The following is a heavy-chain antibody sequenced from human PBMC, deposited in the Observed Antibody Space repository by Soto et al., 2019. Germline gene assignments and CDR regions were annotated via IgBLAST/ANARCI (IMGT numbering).Heavy chain of an antibody. CDR1: GFTFSSYA. V-gene: IGHV3-23*01. D-gene: IGHD6-19*01. Sequence: EVQLLESGGGLLQPGGSLRLSCAASGFTFSSYAMSWVRQAPGKGLEWVSAISGSGGSTDYADSVKGRFTISRDNSKNTLYLQMNSLRAEDTAVYYCASSSGWYYYCYGMDVWGQGTTVTVS. J-gene: IGHJ6*02. CDR2: ISGSGGST. CDR3: ASSSGWYYYCYGMDV.